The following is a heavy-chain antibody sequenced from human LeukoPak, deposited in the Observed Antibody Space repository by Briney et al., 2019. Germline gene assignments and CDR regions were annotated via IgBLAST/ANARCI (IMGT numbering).Heavy chain of an antibody. CDR1: GYTFTSYG. J-gene: IGHJ6*02. CDR2: ISAYNGNT. CDR3: ARIRTVAGSVDDGMEV. D-gene: IGHD6-19*01. Sequence: ASVKVSCKASGYTFTSYGISWVRQAPGQGLEWMGWISAYNGNTNYAQKLQGRVTMTTDTSTSTAYMELRSLRSDDTDVYYCARIRTVAGSVDDGMEVWGQGTTVTVSS. V-gene: IGHV1-18*01.